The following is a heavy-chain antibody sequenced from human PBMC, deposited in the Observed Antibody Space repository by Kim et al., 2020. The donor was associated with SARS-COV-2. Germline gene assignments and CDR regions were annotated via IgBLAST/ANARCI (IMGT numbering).Heavy chain of an antibody. D-gene: IGHD5-18*01. V-gene: IGHV3-30*18. Sequence: GGSLRLSCAASGFTFSSYGMHWVRQAPGKGLEWVAVISYDGSNKYYADSVKGRFTISRDNSKNTLYLQMNSLRAEDTAVYYCAKDRVGSYGLDPLYYYYGMDVWGQGTTVTVSS. CDR2: ISYDGSNK. J-gene: IGHJ6*02. CDR3: AKDRVGSYGLDPLYYYYGMDV. CDR1: GFTFSSYG.